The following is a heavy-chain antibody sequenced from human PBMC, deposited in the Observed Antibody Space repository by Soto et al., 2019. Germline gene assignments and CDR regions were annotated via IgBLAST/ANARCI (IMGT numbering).Heavy chain of an antibody. Sequence: GESLKISCKGSGYSFTSYWIGWVRQMPGKGLEWMGIIYPGDSDTRYSPSFQGQVTISADKSISTAYLQWSSLKASDTAMYYCARHEYGHYYDISGLYYYYYYGMDVWGQGTTVTVSS. CDR2: IYPGDSDT. D-gene: IGHD3-22*01. J-gene: IGHJ6*02. CDR1: GYSFTSYW. V-gene: IGHV5-51*01. CDR3: ARHEYGHYYDISGLYYYYYYGMDV.